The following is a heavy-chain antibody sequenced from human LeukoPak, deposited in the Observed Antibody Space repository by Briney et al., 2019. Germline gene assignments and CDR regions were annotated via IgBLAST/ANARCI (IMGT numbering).Heavy chain of an antibody. J-gene: IGHJ4*02. CDR1: GFTFSNAW. CDR2: IKSKTDGGTT. CDR3: TTDERQQLDTIDY. Sequence: GGSLRLSCAASGFTFSNAWMSWVRQAPGKWLEWVGRIKSKTDGGTTDYAAPVKGRFTISRDDSKNTLYLQMNSLKTEDTAVYYCTTDERQQLDTIDYWGQGTLVTVSS. D-gene: IGHD6-13*01. V-gene: IGHV3-15*01.